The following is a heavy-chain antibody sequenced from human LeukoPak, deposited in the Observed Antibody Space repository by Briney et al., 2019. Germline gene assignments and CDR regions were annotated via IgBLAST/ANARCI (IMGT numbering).Heavy chain of an antibody. V-gene: IGHV3-23*01. CDR2: ISGSGGNT. CDR1: GFTFSSYA. D-gene: IGHD2-21*01. Sequence: HGGSLRFSCVASGFTFSSYAMSWVRQAPGKGLEWFSAISGSGGNTYYADSVKGRFTISRDNSKNTLYLQMNGLRAEDTAAYYCAKVVHIVVVNDAFDIWGQGTMVTVSS. J-gene: IGHJ3*02. CDR3: AKVVHIVVVNDAFDI.